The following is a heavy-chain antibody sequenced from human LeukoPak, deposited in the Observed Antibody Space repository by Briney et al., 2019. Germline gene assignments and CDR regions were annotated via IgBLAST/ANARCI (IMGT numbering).Heavy chain of an antibody. CDR1: GGSISSYY. CDR3: AREYWEGHRMVGYFDY. D-gene: IGHD1-26*01. V-gene: IGHV4-59*01. CDR2: IYYSGST. Sequence: SETLSLTCTVSGGSISSYYWSWIRQPPGKGLEWIGYIYYSGSTNYNPSLKSRVTISVDTSKNQFSLKLSSVTAADTAVYYCAREYWEGHRMVGYFDYWGQGTLVTVSS. J-gene: IGHJ4*02.